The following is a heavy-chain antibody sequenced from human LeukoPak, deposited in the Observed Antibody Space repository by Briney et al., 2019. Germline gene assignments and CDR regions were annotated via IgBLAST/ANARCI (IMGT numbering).Heavy chain of an antibody. Sequence: GGSLRLSCAASRFTFSSYWMSWVRQAPGKGREWVANIKQDGREKYYVDSVKGRFTISRDNAKNSLYLQMNSLRAEDTAVYYCAREAGYCSSTSCYAPRDAFDIWGQGTMVTVSA. CDR1: RFTFSSYW. V-gene: IGHV3-7*01. J-gene: IGHJ3*02. CDR3: AREAGYCSSTSCYAPRDAFDI. D-gene: IGHD2-2*01. CDR2: IKQDGREK.